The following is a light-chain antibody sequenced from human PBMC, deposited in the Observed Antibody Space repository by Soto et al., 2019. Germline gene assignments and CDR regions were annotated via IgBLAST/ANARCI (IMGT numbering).Light chain of an antibody. V-gene: IGKV1-39*01. CDR2: AAS. CDR1: QNIKTY. CDR3: QQSFSSPPST. J-gene: IGKJ1*01. Sequence: DIQMTQSPSSLSASVGDSVTITCRASQNIKTYLNWYQQKPGKAPNLLIYAASSLHSGVPSRFSGSGSGKDFTLTISSLQPEDFATYYCQQSFSSPPSTFGQGTKVEIK.